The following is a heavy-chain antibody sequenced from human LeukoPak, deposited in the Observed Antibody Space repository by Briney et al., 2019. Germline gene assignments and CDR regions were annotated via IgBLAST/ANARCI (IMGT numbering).Heavy chain of an antibody. Sequence: PSETLSLTCTVSGGSISSYYWSWIRQPAGKGLEWLGYIYYSGSTNYNPSLKSRVTISVDTSKNQFSLKLSSVTAADTAVYYCVREGTPGYYGSGSYFPFDYWGQGTLVTVSS. V-gene: IGHV4-59*01. CDR3: VREGTPGYYGSGSYFPFDY. J-gene: IGHJ4*02. CDR2: IYYSGST. D-gene: IGHD3-10*01. CDR1: GGSISSYY.